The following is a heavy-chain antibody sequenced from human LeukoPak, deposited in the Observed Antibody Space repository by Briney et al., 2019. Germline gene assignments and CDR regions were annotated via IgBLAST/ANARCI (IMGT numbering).Heavy chain of an antibody. CDR2: IRYDGSNT. V-gene: IGHV3-30*02. J-gene: IGHJ4*02. D-gene: IGHD6-19*01. CDR3: AKSPLWAVAGKFEY. CDR1: GFTFSSYD. Sequence: PGGSLRLSCVASGFTFSSYDMHWVRQAPGKGLEWVAFIRYDGSNTYYADSVKGRFTIPRDNSKNTLYLQMNSLRAEDTAVYYCAKSPLWAVAGKFEYWGQGTLVTVSS.